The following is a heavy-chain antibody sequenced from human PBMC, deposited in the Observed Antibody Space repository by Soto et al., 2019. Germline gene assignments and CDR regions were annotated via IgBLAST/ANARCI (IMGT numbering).Heavy chain of an antibody. CDR2: IYYSGST. CDR1: GGSISSSSYY. Sequence: SETLSLTCTVSGGSISSSSYYWGWIRQPPGKGLEWIGSIYYSGSTYYNPSLKSRVTISVDTSKNQFSLKLSSVTAADTAVYYCASPGAVTENPLDYYYVMDVWGQGTTVTVS. D-gene: IGHD3-16*01. J-gene: IGHJ6*02. V-gene: IGHV4-39*01. CDR3: ASPGAVTENPLDYYYVMDV.